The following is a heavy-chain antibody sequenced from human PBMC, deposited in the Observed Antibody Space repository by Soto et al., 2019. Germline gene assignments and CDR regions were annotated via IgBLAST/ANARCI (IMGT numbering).Heavy chain of an antibody. D-gene: IGHD3-22*01. Sequence: QMQLVQSGPEVKKPGTSVKVSCKASGFTFTSSAVQWVRQARGQRLEWIGWIVVGSGNTNYAQKFQERVTITRDMSTSTAYMELSSLRSEDTAVYYCAADLQSSGYHATSEYFQHWGQGTLVTVSS. V-gene: IGHV1-58*01. J-gene: IGHJ1*01. CDR2: IVVGSGNT. CDR3: AADLQSSGYHATSEYFQH. CDR1: GFTFTSSA.